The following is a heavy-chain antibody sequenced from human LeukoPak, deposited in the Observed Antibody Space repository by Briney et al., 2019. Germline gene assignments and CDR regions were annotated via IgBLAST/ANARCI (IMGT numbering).Heavy chain of an antibody. CDR1: VFTFTNSG. CDR2: IGYHERDK. Sequence: PGGSLRLSCVASVFTFTNSGIHWVRQAPRKGLEWVSFIGYHERDKHYADSAKGGFTISRENTKNTLYLQKNSLKGEDTGVYYCAKDQGYSQDYWGQGTLVTVSS. D-gene: IGHD5-18*01. CDR3: AKDQGYSQDY. V-gene: IGHV3-30*02. J-gene: IGHJ4*02.